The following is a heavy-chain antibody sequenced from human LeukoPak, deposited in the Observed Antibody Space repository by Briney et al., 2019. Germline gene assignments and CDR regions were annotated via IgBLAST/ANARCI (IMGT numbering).Heavy chain of an antibody. CDR1: GFSFSNFG. Sequence: HAGGSLRLSCAASGFSFSNFGMHWVRLAPGKGLEWVAVISYDGSNKYYGDSVKGRFPISRDDSKNSLFLQMNTLRAEDTAVYYCAKDVTVATISNDFDYWGQGTLVTVSS. CDR3: AKDVTVATISNDFDY. J-gene: IGHJ4*02. V-gene: IGHV3-30*18. CDR2: ISYDGSNK. D-gene: IGHD5-12*01.